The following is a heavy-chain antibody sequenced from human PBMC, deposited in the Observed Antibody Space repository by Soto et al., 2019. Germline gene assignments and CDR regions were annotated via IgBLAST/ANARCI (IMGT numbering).Heavy chain of an antibody. CDR3: AKDGKMATIPPHYYSGMDF. V-gene: IGHV3-30*18. CDR2: ISYDGSNK. Sequence: GGSLRLSCAASGFTFSSYGMHWVRQAPGKGLEWVAVISYDGSNKYYAASVKGRFTISRDNSKHTLYLQMNSLRAEDTAVYYCAKDGKMATIPPHYYSGMDFWGQGTTVTVS. D-gene: IGHD5-12*01. CDR1: GFTFSSYG. J-gene: IGHJ6*02.